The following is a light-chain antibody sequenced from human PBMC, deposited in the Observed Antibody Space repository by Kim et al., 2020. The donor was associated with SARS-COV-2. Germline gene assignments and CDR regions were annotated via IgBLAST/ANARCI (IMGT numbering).Light chain of an antibody. CDR1: QSISRD. CDR3: QQYDNWPRT. V-gene: IGKV3-15*01. J-gene: IGKJ1*01. CDR2: GAS. Sequence: EIVMTQSPATLSVSPGERATLSCTASQSISRDLAWYQHKPGQAPRLLIYGASTRATGIPARFSGSGSGTEFTLTISSLQSEDFAVYYCQQYDNWPRTFGQGTKVDIK.